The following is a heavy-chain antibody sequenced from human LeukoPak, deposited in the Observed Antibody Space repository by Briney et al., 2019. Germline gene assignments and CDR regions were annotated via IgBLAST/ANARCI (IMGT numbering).Heavy chain of an antibody. V-gene: IGHV3-30*02. CDR3: AKERGYRGYDVPNFDY. D-gene: IGHD5-12*01. CDR1: GFTFSSYG. Sequence: GGSLRLSCAASGFTFSSYGMHWVRQAPGKGLEWVAFIRYDGSNKYYADSVKGRFTISRDNSKNTLYLQMNSLRAEDTAVYYCAKERGYRGYDVPNFDYWGQGTLVTVSS. J-gene: IGHJ4*02. CDR2: IRYDGSNK.